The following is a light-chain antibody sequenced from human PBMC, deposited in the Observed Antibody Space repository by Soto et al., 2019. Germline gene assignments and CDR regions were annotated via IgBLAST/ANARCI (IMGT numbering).Light chain of an antibody. CDR2: GAS. CDR1: QSVSSSY. Sequence: EIELTQSPGTLSLSPGEGATLSCRASQSVSSSYLAWYQLKPGQAPRLLIYGASIRATGIPDRFSGSGSDTVFSLTIRRLDPEDFAMYYCLLYFSPDRYTFGPGTKVQIK. J-gene: IGKJ2*01. V-gene: IGKV3-20*01. CDR3: LLYFSPDRYT.